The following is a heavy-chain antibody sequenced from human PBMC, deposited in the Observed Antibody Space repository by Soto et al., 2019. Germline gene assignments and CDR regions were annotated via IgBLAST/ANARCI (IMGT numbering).Heavy chain of an antibody. Sequence: QLVESGGGVVQPGGSLKLSCVASRFSLSNYDMHWVRQAPGKGLEWLSVMSKDGTNKFYVDSVKGRFTISRDNSKNTLYLQMNSLRAEDTAVYYCTRGIKGGLDPWGQGTLVTVSS. CDR3: TRGIKGGLDP. V-gene: IGHV3-30*03. CDR2: MSKDGTNK. J-gene: IGHJ5*02. CDR1: RFSLSNYD.